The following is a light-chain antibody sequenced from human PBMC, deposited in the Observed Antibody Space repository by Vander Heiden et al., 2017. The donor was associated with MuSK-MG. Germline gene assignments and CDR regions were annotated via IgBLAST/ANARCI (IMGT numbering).Light chain of an antibody. CDR2: WAS. V-gene: IGKV4-1*01. CDR1: QSVLYSSNNKNY. Sequence: DIVLTQSPDSLAVSLGGRATINCQSSQSVLYSSNNKNYLAWYQQRPGQPPKLLIYWASTRDSGVPDRFSGSGSGTDFTLTISSLQAEDVAVYYCQQDDSTLLIFGGGTKVEIK. J-gene: IGKJ4*01. CDR3: QQDDSTLLI.